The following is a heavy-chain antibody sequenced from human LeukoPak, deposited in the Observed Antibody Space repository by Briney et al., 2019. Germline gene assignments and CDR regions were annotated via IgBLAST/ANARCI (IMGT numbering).Heavy chain of an antibody. CDR3: ARGRLLERRDGIDV. Sequence: ASVKVSCKASGYTFTSYDINWVRQATGQGLEWMGWMNPNSGNTGYAQKFQGRVTMTRNTSISTAYMELSSLRSEDTAVYYCARGRLLERRDGIDVWGQGTTVTVSS. V-gene: IGHV1-8*01. D-gene: IGHD1-1*01. CDR2: MNPNSGNT. CDR1: GYTFTSYD. J-gene: IGHJ6*02.